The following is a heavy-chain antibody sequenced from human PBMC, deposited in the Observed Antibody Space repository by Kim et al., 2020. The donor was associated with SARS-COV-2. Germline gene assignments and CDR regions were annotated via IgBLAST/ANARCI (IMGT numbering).Heavy chain of an antibody. V-gene: IGHV1-2*02. CDR1: GYTFTGYY. D-gene: IGHD3-10*01. CDR3: ARDLIQWFGELLSSYGMDV. J-gene: IGHJ6*02. CDR2: INPNSGGT. Sequence: ASVKVSCKASGYTFTGYYMHWVRQAPGQGLEWMGWINPNSGGTNYAQKFQGRVTMTRDTSISTAYVELSRLRSDDTAVYYCARDLIQWFGELLSSYGMDVWGQGTTVTVSS.